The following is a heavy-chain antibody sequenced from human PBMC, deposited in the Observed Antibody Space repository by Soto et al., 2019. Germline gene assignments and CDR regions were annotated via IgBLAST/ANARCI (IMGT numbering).Heavy chain of an antibody. CDR1: GGSISSSSYY. J-gene: IGHJ4*02. V-gene: IGHV4-39*01. CDR3: ARQILHYGDYADY. CDR2: IYYSGST. Sequence: QLQLQESGPGLVKPSETLSLTCTVSGGSISSSSYYWGWIRQPPGKGLEWIGSIYYSGSTYYNPSLKRRVTISVDTSKNQFSLKLSSVTAADTAVYYCARQILHYGDYADYWGQGTLVTVSS. D-gene: IGHD4-17*01.